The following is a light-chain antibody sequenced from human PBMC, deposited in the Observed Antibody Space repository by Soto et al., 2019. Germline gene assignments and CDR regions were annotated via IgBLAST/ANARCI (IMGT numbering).Light chain of an antibody. CDR2: GVS. J-gene: IGLJ3*02. Sequence: QSALTQPASVSGSPGQSITISCTGTSSDVGAYNYVSWYQQHPGKAPKLMISGVSNRPSGVYNRFSGSKSGNTASLTISGLKADDEADYYCSSYTGSSTPGVFGGGTKLTVL. CDR3: SSYTGSSTPGV. CDR1: SSDVGAYNY. V-gene: IGLV2-14*01.